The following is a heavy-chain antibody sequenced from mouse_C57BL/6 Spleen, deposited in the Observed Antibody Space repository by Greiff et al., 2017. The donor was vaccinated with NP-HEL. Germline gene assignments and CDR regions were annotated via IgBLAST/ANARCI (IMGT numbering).Heavy chain of an antibody. CDR3: ARGGGSYAMDY. J-gene: IGHJ4*01. Sequence: VMLVESGPGLVAPSQCLSITCTVSGFSLTSYGVDWVRQSPGKGLEWLGVIWGVGSTNYNSALKSRMSISKDNSKSQVFLKMNSLQTDDTAMYYCARGGGSYAMDYWGQGTSVTVSS. CDR1: GFSLTSYG. CDR2: IWGVGST. V-gene: IGHV2-6*01.